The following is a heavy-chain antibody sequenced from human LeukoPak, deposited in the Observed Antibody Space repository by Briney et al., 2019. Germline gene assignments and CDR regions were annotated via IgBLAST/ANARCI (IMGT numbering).Heavy chain of an antibody. Sequence: NPSETLSLTCTVSGYSISSGYYWGWIRQPPGKGLEWIGSIYHSGSTYYNPSLKSRVTISVDTSKNQFSLKLSSVTAADTAVYYCARDPNSSSWYILAWFDPWGQGTLVTVSS. D-gene: IGHD6-13*01. J-gene: IGHJ5*02. CDR3: ARDPNSSSWYILAWFDP. V-gene: IGHV4-38-2*02. CDR2: IYHSGST. CDR1: GYSISSGYY.